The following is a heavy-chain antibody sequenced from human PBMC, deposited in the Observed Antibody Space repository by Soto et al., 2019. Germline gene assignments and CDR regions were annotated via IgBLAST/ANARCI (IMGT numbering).Heavy chain of an antibody. CDR2: INAGNGNT. CDR1: GYTFTSYA. Sequence: QVQLVQSGAEEKKPGASVKVSCKASGYTFTSYAMHWVRQAAGQRLEWMGWINAGNGNTKYSQKFQGRVTITRDTSASTAYMELCILRSEDTAVYHCASESYGGEFDYWGQGTLVTVSS. J-gene: IGHJ4*02. CDR3: ASESYGGEFDY. V-gene: IGHV1-3*05. D-gene: IGHD4-17*01.